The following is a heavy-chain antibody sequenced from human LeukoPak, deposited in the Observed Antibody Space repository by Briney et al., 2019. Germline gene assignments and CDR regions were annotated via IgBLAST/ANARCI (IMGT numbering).Heavy chain of an antibody. V-gene: IGHV4-39*07. CDR2: IYYSGST. CDR3: ARDPLRSSSWLEYYYGMDV. CDR1: GGSISSSSYY. Sequence: ASETLSLTCTVSGGSISSSSYYWGWIRQPPGKGLEWIGSIYYSGSTYYNPSLKSRVTISVDTSKNQFSLKLSSVTAADTAVYYCARDPLRSSSWLEYYYGMDVWGQGTTVTVSS. J-gene: IGHJ6*02. D-gene: IGHD6-13*01.